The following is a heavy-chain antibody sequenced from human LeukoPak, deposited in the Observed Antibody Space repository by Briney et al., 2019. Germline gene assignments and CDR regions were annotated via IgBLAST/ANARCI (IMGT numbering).Heavy chain of an antibody. J-gene: IGHJ6*02. V-gene: IGHV4-59*08. CDR2: IYYSGST. D-gene: IGHD3-3*01. Sequence: SETLSLTCAVYGGSFSGYYWSWIRQPPGKGLEWIGYIYYSGSTNYNPSLKSRVTISVDTSKNQFSLKLSSVTAADTAVYYCARTPYYDFWSGSHYYYGMDVWGQGTTVTVSS. CDR1: GGSFSGYY. CDR3: ARTPYYDFWSGSHYYYGMDV.